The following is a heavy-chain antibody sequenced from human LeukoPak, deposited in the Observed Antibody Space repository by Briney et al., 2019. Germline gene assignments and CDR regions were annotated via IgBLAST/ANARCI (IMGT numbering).Heavy chain of an antibody. CDR3: ARDGWSSWCSDY. D-gene: IGHD6-13*01. J-gene: IGHJ4*02. V-gene: IGHV3-21*01. Sequence: PGGSLRLSCAASGFTFSSYGMNWVRQAPGKGLEWVSSISSSSSYIYYADSVKGRFTASRDNAKNSLYLQMNSLRADDTAVYYCARDGWSSWCSDYWGQGTLVTVSS. CDR1: GFTFSSYG. CDR2: ISSSSSYI.